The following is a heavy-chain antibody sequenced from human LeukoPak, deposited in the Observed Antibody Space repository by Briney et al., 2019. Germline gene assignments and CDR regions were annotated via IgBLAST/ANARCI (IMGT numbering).Heavy chain of an antibody. J-gene: IGHJ4*02. CDR3: AKDSGSGTQRPDY. D-gene: IGHD1-26*01. CDR2: IRYDGSNK. V-gene: IGHV3-30*02. Sequence: GGSLRLSCAASGFTFSSYGMHWVRQAPGKGLEWVAFIRYDGSNKYYADSVKGRFTISRDNSKSTLYLQMNSLSAEDTAVYYCAKDSGSGTQRPDYWGQGTLVTVSS. CDR1: GFTFSSYG.